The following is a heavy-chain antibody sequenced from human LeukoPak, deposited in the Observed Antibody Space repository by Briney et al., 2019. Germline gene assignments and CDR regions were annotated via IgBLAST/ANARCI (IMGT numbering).Heavy chain of an antibody. CDR3: AKAHSGPPGD. D-gene: IGHD2-15*01. Sequence: GGSLRLSCAASGFTFSSYGMHWVRQAPGKGLEWVAVISYDGRNKYYGDSVKGRFTISRDNSKNTLYLQMNSLRAEDTAVYYCAKAHSGPPGDWGQGTLVTVSS. V-gene: IGHV3-33*05. CDR2: ISYDGRNK. CDR1: GFTFSSYG. J-gene: IGHJ4*02.